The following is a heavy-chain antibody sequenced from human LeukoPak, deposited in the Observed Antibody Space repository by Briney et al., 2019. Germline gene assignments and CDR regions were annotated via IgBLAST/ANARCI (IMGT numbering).Heavy chain of an antibody. CDR1: GYTFTSYY. V-gene: IGHV1-46*01. CDR2: INPSGGST. D-gene: IGHD2-2*01. J-gene: IGHJ6*02. CDR3: ARDGGYCSSTSCSYYYYYGMDV. Sequence: ASVKVSCKASGYTFTSYYMHWVRQAPGRGLEWMGIINPSGGSTSYAQKFQGRVTMTRDTSTSTVYMELSSLRSEDTAVYYCARDGGYCSSTSCSYYYYYGMDVWGQGTTVTVSS.